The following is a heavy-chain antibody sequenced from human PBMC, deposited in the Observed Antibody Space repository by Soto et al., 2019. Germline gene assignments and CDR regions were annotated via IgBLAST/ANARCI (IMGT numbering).Heavy chain of an antibody. CDR2: IKQDGSEK. V-gene: IGHV3-7*03. J-gene: IGHJ4*02. D-gene: IGHD3-3*01. Sequence: EVQLVESGGGLVQPGGSLRLSCAASGFTFRSYWMSWVRQAPGKGLEWVANIKQDGSEKYYVDSVKGRFTISRDNAKNSLYLQMNSLRAEDTAVYYCARERTIFGVSVYWGQGTLVTVSS. CDR3: ARERTIFGVSVY. CDR1: GFTFRSYW.